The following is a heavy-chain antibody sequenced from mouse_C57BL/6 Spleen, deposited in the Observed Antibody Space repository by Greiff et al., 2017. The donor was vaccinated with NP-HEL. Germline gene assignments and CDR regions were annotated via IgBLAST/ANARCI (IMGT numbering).Heavy chain of an antibody. J-gene: IGHJ4*01. V-gene: IGHV2-9-1*01. CDR1: GFSLTSYA. CDR3: ARNDGYYEGYAMDY. CDR2: IWTGGGT. Sequence: VQLVESGPGLVAPSQSLSITCTVSGFSLTSYAISWVRQPPGKGLEWLGVIWTGGGTNYNSALKSRLSISKDNSKSQVFLKMNSLQTDDTARYYCARNDGYYEGYAMDYWGQGTSVTVSS. D-gene: IGHD2-3*01.